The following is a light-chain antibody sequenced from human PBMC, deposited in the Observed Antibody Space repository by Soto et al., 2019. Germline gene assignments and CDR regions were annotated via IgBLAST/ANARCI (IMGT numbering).Light chain of an antibody. J-gene: IGKJ5*01. V-gene: IGKV3-20*01. CDR1: QTGSNSY. CDR3: QQYGSSPPNT. CDR2: GVS. Sequence: IVLTQSPGTLSLSPGERATLSCSAIQTGSNSYLAWYQQKSAQAPRLLIYGVSTRATGIPDRFSGSGSGTDFTLTISRLEPEDFAVYYCQQYGSSPPNTFGQGTRLEIK.